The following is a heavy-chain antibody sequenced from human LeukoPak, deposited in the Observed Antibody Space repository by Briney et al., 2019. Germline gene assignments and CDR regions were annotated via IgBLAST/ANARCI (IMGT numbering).Heavy chain of an antibody. V-gene: IGHV3-7*01. CDR1: GFTFSSYW. J-gene: IGHJ4*02. Sequence: PGGSLRLSCAASGFTFSSYWMTWVRQAPGKGLEWVANMYQDASEKNYVDSVKGRFTISRDNAKNSLYLEMNSLRAEDTAVYYCARYWDIVHTMGSRFDYWGQGTLVTVSS. CDR3: ARYWDIVHTMGSRFDY. D-gene: IGHD5-12*01. CDR2: MYQDASEK.